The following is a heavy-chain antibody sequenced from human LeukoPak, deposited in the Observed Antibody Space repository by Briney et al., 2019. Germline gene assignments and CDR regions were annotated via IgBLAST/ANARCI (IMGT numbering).Heavy chain of an antibody. Sequence: GGSLRLSCAASGFTFNNYWIHWVREVPGKGLVWVSRINNDGSSASYVDSVKGRFTISRDNAKNTLFLQMNSLRAEDTAVYYCARGPLLWFGDPSAYWGQGTLVTVSS. D-gene: IGHD3-10*01. CDR1: GFTFNNYW. J-gene: IGHJ4*02. CDR3: ARGPLLWFGDPSAY. CDR2: INNDGSSA. V-gene: IGHV3-74*01.